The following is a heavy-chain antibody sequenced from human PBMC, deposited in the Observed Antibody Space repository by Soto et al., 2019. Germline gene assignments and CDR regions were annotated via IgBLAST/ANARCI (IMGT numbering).Heavy chain of an antibody. J-gene: IGHJ5*02. V-gene: IGHV3-74*01. CDR3: TRDPGRNWFDP. CDR2: IKGDESMT. Sequence: GESLKISCAASGFTFSSYGMHWVRQAPGKGLVWVSRIKGDESMTNYADSVKGRFTISRDNAKNMLYLQMNSLRVEDSAVYYCTRDPGRNWFDPWGQGTLVTVSS. CDR1: GFTFSSYG.